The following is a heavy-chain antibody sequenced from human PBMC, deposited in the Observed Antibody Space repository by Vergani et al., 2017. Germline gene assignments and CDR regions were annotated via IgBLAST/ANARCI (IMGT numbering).Heavy chain of an antibody. J-gene: IGHJ5*02. CDR3: ARGRGCIAVAGVTWFDP. Sequence: EVQLVESGGGLVKPGGSLRLSCAASGFTFSSYSMNWVRQAPGKGLEWVSSISSSSSYIYYADSVKGRFTISRDNAKNSLYLQMNSLRAEDTAVYYCARGRGCIAVAGVTWFDPWGQGTLVTVSS. CDR2: ISSSSSYI. V-gene: IGHV3-21*01. CDR1: GFTFSSYS. D-gene: IGHD6-19*01.